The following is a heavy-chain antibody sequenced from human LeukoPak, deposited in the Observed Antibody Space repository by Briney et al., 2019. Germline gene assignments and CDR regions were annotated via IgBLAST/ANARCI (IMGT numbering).Heavy chain of an antibody. CDR3: ARAANWNDPIDY. V-gene: IGHV3-33*01. CDR1: GFTLSSYG. D-gene: IGHD1-1*01. J-gene: IGHJ4*02. CDR2: IWSGGSNK. Sequence: GGSLRLSCAASGFTLSSYGMLWVRQAPGKGLEWVAVIWSGGSNKYYADSVKGRLTISRDNSKNTLYLHMNSLRVEDTAVYYCARAANWNDPIDYWGQGTLVTVSS.